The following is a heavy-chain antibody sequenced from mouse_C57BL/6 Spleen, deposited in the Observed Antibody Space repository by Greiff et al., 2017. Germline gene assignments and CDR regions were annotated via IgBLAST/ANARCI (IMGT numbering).Heavy chain of an antibody. J-gene: IGHJ4*01. D-gene: IGHD2-3*01. CDR3: ARDGIYDSMDY. CDR1: GFTFSDYY. Sequence: EVKLVESEGGLVQPGSSMKLSCTASGFTFSDYYMAWVRQVPEKGLEWVANINYDGSSTYYLDSLKSRFIISRDNAKNILYLQMSSLKSEDTATYYCARDGIYDSMDYWGQGTSVTVSS. V-gene: IGHV5-16*01. CDR2: INYDGSST.